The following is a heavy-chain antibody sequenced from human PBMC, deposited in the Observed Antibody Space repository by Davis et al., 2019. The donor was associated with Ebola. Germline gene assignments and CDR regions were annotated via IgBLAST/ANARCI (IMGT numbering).Heavy chain of an antibody. V-gene: IGHV1-69*13. Sequence: AASVKVSCKTSGYTFTNYDINWVRQATGQGLEWMGGIIPIFGTANYAQKFQGRVTITADESTSTAYMELSSLRSEDTAVYYCASTTNWGTLFYYYYGMDVWGQGTTVTVSS. CDR1: GYTFTNYD. CDR2: IIPIFGTA. J-gene: IGHJ6*02. CDR3: ASTTNWGTLFYYYYGMDV. D-gene: IGHD7-27*01.